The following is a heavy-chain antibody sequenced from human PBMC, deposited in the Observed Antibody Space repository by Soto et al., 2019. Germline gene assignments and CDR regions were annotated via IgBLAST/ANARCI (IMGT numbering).Heavy chain of an antibody. CDR3: AGGKGDSRSYYYGMDV. V-gene: IGHV5-10-1*01. D-gene: IGHD2-21*02. CDR1: GYSFTSYW. Sequence: PGESLKISCKGSGYSFTSYWISGVRQMPGKGLEWMGRIDPSDSYTNYSPSSQGHVTISADKSISTAYLQWSSLKASDTAMYYCAGGKGDSRSYYYGMDVWGQGTTVTVSS. J-gene: IGHJ6*02. CDR2: IDPSDSYT.